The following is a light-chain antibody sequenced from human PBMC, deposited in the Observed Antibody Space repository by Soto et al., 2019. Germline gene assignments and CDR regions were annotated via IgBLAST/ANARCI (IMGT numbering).Light chain of an antibody. Sequence: QSVLTQPPSVSAAPGQTVSISCSGTSSNIGNHFVSWYQQLPGTAPKLLIYDNNKRPSGIPDRFSGSKSGTSATLGITRLQTGDEADYYCGTWDSSLSLVLFGGGTKLTVL. CDR1: SSNIGNHF. J-gene: IGLJ2*01. CDR3: GTWDSSLSLVL. V-gene: IGLV1-51*01. CDR2: DNN.